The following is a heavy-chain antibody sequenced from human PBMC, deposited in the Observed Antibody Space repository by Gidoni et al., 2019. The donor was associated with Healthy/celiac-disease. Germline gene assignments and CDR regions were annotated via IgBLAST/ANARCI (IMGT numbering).Heavy chain of an antibody. J-gene: IGHJ6*02. CDR3: AKAVLYDFWSGYIPEDYYYGMDV. CDR2: ISWNSGSI. Sequence: EVQLVESGGGLVQPGRSLRPPCAASGLTFDDYALHWVRQAPGKGLELVSGISWNSGSIGYADSVKGRVTISRDNAKNSLYLQMNSLRAEDTALYYCAKAVLYDFWSGYIPEDYYYGMDVWGQGTTVTVSS. CDR1: GLTFDDYA. D-gene: IGHD3-3*01. V-gene: IGHV3-9*01.